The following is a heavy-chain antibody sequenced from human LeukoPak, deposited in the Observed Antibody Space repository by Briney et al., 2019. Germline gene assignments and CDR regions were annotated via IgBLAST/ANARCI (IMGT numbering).Heavy chain of an antibody. CDR3: ARLGGKRDVDSFYNAMDV. CDR1: GGSIGSYY. D-gene: IGHD1-14*01. V-gene: IGHV4-59*03. Sequence: LETLSLTCIVSGGSIGSYYWTWIRQPPGNRLEWIGDIYYSGSTNYNPSLKSRLTISVDTSKNQFSLKLSSVTAADTAVYYCARLGGKRDVDSFYNAMDVWGQGTTVTVS. CDR2: IYYSGST. J-gene: IGHJ6*02.